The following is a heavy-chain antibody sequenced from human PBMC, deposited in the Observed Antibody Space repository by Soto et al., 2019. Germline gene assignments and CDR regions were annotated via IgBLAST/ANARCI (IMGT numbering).Heavy chain of an antibody. V-gene: IGHV3-53*04. CDR1: GFTVSSNY. Sequence: EVQLVESGGGLVQPGGSLRLSCAASGFTVSSNYMSWVRQAPGKGLEWVSVIYRGGSTYYADSVKGRFTISRHNSKNTMYLQMNSLRAEDTAVYYCARESITIFGVVSNAFDIWGQGTMVTVSS. J-gene: IGHJ3*02. D-gene: IGHD3-3*01. CDR3: ARESITIFGVVSNAFDI. CDR2: IYRGGST.